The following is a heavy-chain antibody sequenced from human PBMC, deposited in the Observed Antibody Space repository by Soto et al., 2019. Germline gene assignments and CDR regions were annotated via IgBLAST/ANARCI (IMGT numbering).Heavy chain of an antibody. V-gene: IGHV4-30-2*01. Sequence: PSETLSLTCTVSGGSISSGGHSWSWIRQPPGRGLEWIGYIYASGSTSHNPSLSSRVTISVDRSKNQFSLKLKSATAADTAVYYCVRDWGGGSGNNYQLQAMDVWGRGTTVTVSS. CDR2: IYASGST. D-gene: IGHD3-10*01. CDR1: GGSISSGGHS. J-gene: IGHJ6*02. CDR3: VRDWGGGSGNNYQLQAMDV.